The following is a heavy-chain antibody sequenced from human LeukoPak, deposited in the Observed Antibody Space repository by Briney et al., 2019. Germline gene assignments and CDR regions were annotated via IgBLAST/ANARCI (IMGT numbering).Heavy chain of an antibody. V-gene: IGHV3-11*06. D-gene: IGHD4-17*01. CDR1: GFTFSAYY. CDR3: ARDIYGDYGGYYNYGMDV. CDR2: ISSSSAYT. Sequence: GGSLRLSCAASGFTFSAYYMSWIRQAPGKGLEWVSYISSSSAYTHYADSVRGRFTISRDNAKKSLYLQMSGLRAEDTAIYYCARDIYGDYGGYYNYGMDVWGQGTTVTVSS. J-gene: IGHJ6*02.